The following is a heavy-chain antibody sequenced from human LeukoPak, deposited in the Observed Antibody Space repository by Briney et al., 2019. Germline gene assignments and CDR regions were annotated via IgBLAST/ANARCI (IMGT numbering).Heavy chain of an antibody. CDR3: ARERYSSGWYLDY. CDR1: GFTFSSYE. Sequence: GGSLRLPCAASGFTFSSYEMNWVRQAPGKGLEWVSYISSSGSTIYYADSVKGRFTISRDNAKNSLYLQMNSLRAEDTAVYYCARERYSSGWYLDYWGQGTLVTVSS. D-gene: IGHD6-19*01. J-gene: IGHJ4*02. V-gene: IGHV3-48*03. CDR2: ISSSGSTI.